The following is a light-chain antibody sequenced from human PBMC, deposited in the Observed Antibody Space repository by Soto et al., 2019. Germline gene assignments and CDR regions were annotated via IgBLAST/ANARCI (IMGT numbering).Light chain of an antibody. V-gene: IGLV2-14*03. CDR2: DVN. J-gene: IGLJ2*01. CDR1: SSDVGGYNY. CDR3: FSYTSRGTMV. Sequence: QSALTQPASVSGSHGQSITISCTGTSSDVGGYNYVSWYQQHPGKAPKLMIFDVNNRPSGISNRFSGSKSGNTASLTISGLQAEDEADYYCFSYTSRGTMVFGGGTKLTVL.